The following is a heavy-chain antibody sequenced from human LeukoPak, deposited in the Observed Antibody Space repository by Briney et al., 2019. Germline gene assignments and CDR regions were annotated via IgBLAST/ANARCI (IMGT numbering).Heavy chain of an antibody. Sequence: GGSLRLSCEASGFTFSSYAMSWVRQAPGKGLEWVSVISGSGGGTYYADSVKGRFTLSRDNSKNTLYLQMNSLRAEDTAVYYCAKGYRSGWYYLDYWGQGTLVTVSS. CDR3: AKGYRSGWYYLDY. D-gene: IGHD6-19*01. V-gene: IGHV3-23*01. J-gene: IGHJ4*02. CDR1: GFTFSSYA. CDR2: ISGSGGGT.